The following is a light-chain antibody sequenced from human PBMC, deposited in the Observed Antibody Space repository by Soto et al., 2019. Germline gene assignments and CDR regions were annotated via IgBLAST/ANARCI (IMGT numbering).Light chain of an antibody. CDR2: DAS. J-gene: IGKJ4*01. V-gene: IGKV3-11*01. CDR1: QSVSSY. CDR3: QQRYNWPLT. Sequence: EIVLTQSPATLSLSPGERATLSCRASQSVSSYLAWYQQRPGQAPRLLIYDASKRATGIPARFSGSGSGTDFTLAISSLEPEDFAVYSCQQRYNWPLTFGGGTKVEIK.